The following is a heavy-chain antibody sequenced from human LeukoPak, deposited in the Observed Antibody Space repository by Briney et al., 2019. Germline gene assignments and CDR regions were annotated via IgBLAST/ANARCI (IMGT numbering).Heavy chain of an antibody. CDR1: GYSISSGYY. J-gene: IGHJ4*02. CDR3: AINYDSSGYEDY. D-gene: IGHD3-22*01. V-gene: IGHV4-38-2*02. Sequence: SETLSLTCTVSGYSISSGYYWGWIRQPPGRGLEWIASIYYRGSTHYNPSLASLKSRVTISGDTSKNQFSLKLSSVTAADTAVYYCAINYDSSGYEDYWGQGTLVTVSS. CDR2: IYYRGST.